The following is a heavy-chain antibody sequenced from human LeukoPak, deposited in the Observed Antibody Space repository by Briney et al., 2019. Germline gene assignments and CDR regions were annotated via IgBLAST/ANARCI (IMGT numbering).Heavy chain of an antibody. CDR2: TYYKSKWYN. D-gene: IGHD1-26*01. Sequence: SQTLSLTCAISGGSVSSNSAVWNWIRQSPSRGLEWLGRTYYKSKWYNDYAVSVKSRITINPDTSKNQFSLQLNSLTPEDTAVYYCARVSSPWSPRDAFDIWGQGTMVTVSS. J-gene: IGHJ3*02. V-gene: IGHV6-1*01. CDR1: GGSVSSNSAV. CDR3: ARVSSPWSPRDAFDI.